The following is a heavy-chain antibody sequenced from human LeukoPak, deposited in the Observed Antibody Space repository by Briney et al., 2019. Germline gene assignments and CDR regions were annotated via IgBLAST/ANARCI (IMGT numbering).Heavy chain of an antibody. J-gene: IGHJ6*03. CDR2: IYCSGST. CDR3: ARTEESGYNYGYFGYYYYMDV. Sequence: PSETLSLTCTVSGGSISSYYWSWIRQPPGKGLEWIGYIYCSGSTNYNPSLKSRVTISVDTSKNQVSLKLTSVTAADTAVYYCARTEESGYNYGYFGYYYYMDVWGKGTTVTVSS. CDR1: GGSISSYY. D-gene: IGHD5-18*01. V-gene: IGHV4-59*01.